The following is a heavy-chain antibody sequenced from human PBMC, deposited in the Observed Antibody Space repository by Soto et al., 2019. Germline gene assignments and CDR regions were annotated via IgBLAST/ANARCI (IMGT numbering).Heavy chain of an antibody. CDR3: ARFVHIVTICSSKSCYLLDGIDV. CDR1: GYTFTSYG. V-gene: IGHV1-18*01. D-gene: IGHD2-2*01. CDR2: ISAYNGNT. J-gene: IGHJ6*02. Sequence: GASVKVSCKASGYTFTSYGISWVRQAPGQGLEWMGWISAYNGNTNYAQKLQGRVTMTTDTSTSTAYMELRSLRSDDTAVYYCARFVHIVTICSSKSCYLLDGIDVWGQGTTVTVSS.